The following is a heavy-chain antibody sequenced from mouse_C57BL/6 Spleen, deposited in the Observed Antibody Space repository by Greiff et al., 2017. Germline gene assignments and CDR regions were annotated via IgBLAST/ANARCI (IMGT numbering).Heavy chain of an antibody. CDR1: GFSFNTYA. Sequence: DVMLVESGGGLVQPKGSLKLSCAASGFSFNTYAMNWVRQAPGKGLEWVARIRSKSNNYATYYADSVKDRFTISRDDSESMLYLRMNNLKTEDTAMYYCVRDYGSSYGYFDVWGTGTTVTVSS. CDR2: IRSKSNNYAT. CDR3: VRDYGSSYGYFDV. J-gene: IGHJ1*03. V-gene: IGHV10-1*01. D-gene: IGHD1-1*01.